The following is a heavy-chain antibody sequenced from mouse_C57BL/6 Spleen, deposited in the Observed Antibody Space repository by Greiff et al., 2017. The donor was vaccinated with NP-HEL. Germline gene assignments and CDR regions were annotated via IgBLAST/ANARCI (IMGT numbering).Heavy chain of an antibody. Sequence: VQLQQPGAELVKPGASVKLSCKASGYTFTSYWMQWVKQRPGQGLEWIGEIDPSDSYTNYNQKFKGKATLTVDTSSSTAYMQLSSLTSEDSAVYYCARLSSSRYFDYWGQGTTLTVSS. CDR1: GYTFTSYW. CDR3: ARLSSSRYFDY. D-gene: IGHD3-2*02. V-gene: IGHV1-50*01. CDR2: IDPSDSYT. J-gene: IGHJ2*01.